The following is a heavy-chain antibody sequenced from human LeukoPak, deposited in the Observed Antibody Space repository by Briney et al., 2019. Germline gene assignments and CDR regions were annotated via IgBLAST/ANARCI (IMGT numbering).Heavy chain of an antibody. J-gene: IGHJ6*03. V-gene: IGHV4-59*01. D-gene: IGHD3-3*01. CDR1: GGPISSYY. CDR2: IYYSGST. Sequence: KPSETLSLTCTVSGGPISSYYWSWIRQPPGKGLEWIGYIYYSGSTNYNPSLKSRVTISVDTSKNQFSLKLSSVTAADTAVYYCARAVITIFGVVIHPYYMDVWGKGTTVTVSS. CDR3: ARAVITIFGVVIHPYYMDV.